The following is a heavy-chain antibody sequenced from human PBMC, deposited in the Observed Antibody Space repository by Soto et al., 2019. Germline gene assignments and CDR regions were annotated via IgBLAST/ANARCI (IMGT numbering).Heavy chain of an antibody. V-gene: IGHV3-23*01. CDR2: ISGSGGST. CDR1: GFTFSSYA. J-gene: IGHJ4*02. Sequence: PGGSLRLSCAASGFTFSSYAMSWVRQAPGKGLEWVSAISGSGGSTYYADSVKGRFTISRDNSRNTLYLQMNSLRAEDTAVYYCAKDSGGATRYFDYWGQGTLVTVSS. D-gene: IGHD1-26*01. CDR3: AKDSGGATRYFDY.